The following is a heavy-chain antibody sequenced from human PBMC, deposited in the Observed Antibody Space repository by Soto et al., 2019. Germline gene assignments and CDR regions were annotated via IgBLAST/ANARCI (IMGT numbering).Heavy chain of an antibody. CDR3: ARTSYCNGSSCYSRHYYGMDV. Sequence: QVRLVQSGAEVKKPGSSVKVSCKVSGGTFSKYSLSWVRQTPGQGLEWMGGITPFVDTSNYAQRFLGRVTITPEKPPTPPFLEGRGLKSEDTALYFCARTSYCNGSSCYSRHYYGMDVWGQGTTVTVSS. D-gene: IGHD2-15*01. CDR1: GGTFSKYS. CDR2: ITPFVDTS. V-gene: IGHV1-69*06. J-gene: IGHJ6*02.